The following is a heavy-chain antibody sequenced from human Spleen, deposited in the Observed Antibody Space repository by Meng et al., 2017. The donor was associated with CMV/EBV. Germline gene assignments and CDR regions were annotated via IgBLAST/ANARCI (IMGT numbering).Heavy chain of an antibody. CDR1: SSSSYY. CDR2: IYYSGST. V-gene: IGHV4-39*07. D-gene: IGHD3-3*01. CDR3: ARDWVTIFGVVITLDYFDY. J-gene: IGHJ4*02. Sequence: SSSSYYWGWIRQPPGKGLEWIGSIYYSGSTYYNPSPKSRVTISVDTSKNQFSLKLSSVTAADTAAYYCARDWVTIFGVVITLDYFDYWGQGTLVTVSS.